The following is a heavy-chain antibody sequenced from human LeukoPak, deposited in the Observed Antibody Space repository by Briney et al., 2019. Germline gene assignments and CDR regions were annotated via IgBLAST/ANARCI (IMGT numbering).Heavy chain of an antibody. CDR1: GGTFSSYA. CDR3: ARDPPDYYGSGYEGDNWFDP. J-gene: IGHJ5*02. CDR2: IIPIFGTA. Sequence: SVKVSCKASGGTFSSYAISWVRQAPGQGLEWMGRIIPIFGTANYPQKFQGRVTITTDESTSTAYMELSSLRSEDTAVYYCARDPPDYYGSGYEGDNWFDPWGQGTLVTVSS. D-gene: IGHD3-10*01. V-gene: IGHV1-69*05.